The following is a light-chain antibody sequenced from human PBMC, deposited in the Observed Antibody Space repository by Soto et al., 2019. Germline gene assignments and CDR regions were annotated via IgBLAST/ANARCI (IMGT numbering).Light chain of an antibody. Sequence: EIVMTQSPGTLSVSPGERATLSCRASQSVSSNLAWYQQKTGQAPRLLIYGASTRATGIPARFSGSGSGTEFTLTISSLQPEDFATYYCQQSYSTPWTFGQGTKVDIK. J-gene: IGKJ1*01. V-gene: IGKV3-15*01. CDR2: GAS. CDR3: QQSYSTPWT. CDR1: QSVSSN.